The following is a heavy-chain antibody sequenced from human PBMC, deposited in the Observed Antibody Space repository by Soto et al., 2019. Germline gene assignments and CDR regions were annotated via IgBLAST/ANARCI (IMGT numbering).Heavy chain of an antibody. Sequence: QVQLQESGPGLVKPSETLSLTCTVSGGSISSYYWSWLRQPPGKGLEWIGYIYYSGSTNYNPSLKSRVTISVDTSKNQFSLKLSSVTAADTAVYYCARAPSSIAARPREEEFDYWGQGTLVTVSS. CDR2: IYYSGST. V-gene: IGHV4-59*01. D-gene: IGHD6-6*01. J-gene: IGHJ4*02. CDR3: ARAPSSIAARPREEEFDY. CDR1: GGSISSYY.